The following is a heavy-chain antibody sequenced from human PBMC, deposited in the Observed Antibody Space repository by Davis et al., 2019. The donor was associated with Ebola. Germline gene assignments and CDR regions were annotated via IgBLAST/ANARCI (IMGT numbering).Heavy chain of an antibody. CDR1: GYTFTSYA. CDR3: ARDCSGGSCYFQNWFDP. Sequence: ASVKVSCKASGYTFTSYAMHWVRQAPGQRLEWMGWINAGNGNTKYSQKFQGRVTMTRNTSISTAYMELSSLRSEDTAVYYCARDCSGGSCYFQNWFDPWGQGTLVTVSS. D-gene: IGHD2-15*01. J-gene: IGHJ5*02. CDR2: INAGNGNT. V-gene: IGHV1-3*01.